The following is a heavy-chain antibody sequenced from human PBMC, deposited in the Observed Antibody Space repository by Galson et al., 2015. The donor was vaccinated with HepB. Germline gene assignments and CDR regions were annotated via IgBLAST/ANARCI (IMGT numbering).Heavy chain of an antibody. V-gene: IGHV3-23*01. D-gene: IGHD4-17*01. Sequence: SLRLSCAASGFTFTSYAMSWVRQAPGKGLEWVSAISGSGGSTYYADSVKGRFTISRDNSKNTLYLQMNSLRAEDTAVYYCAKDRLDYGENRYFDLWGRGTLVTVSS. J-gene: IGHJ2*01. CDR1: GFTFTSYA. CDR3: AKDRLDYGENRYFDL. CDR2: ISGSGGST.